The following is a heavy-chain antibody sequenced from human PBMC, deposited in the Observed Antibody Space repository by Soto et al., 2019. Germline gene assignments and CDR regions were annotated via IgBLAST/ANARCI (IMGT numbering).Heavy chain of an antibody. J-gene: IGHJ4*02. D-gene: IGHD3-16*01. CDR2: IWYDGSNK. V-gene: IGHV3-33*01. Sequence: QVQLVESGGGVVQPGRSLRLSCAASGFTFSNYGMHWVRQAPGKGLEWVAVIWYDGSNKYHADSVKGRFTISRDNSKNTMYLQMNSLRVEDTAVYYCAREGSGGVTSGGTLDYWGQGTLVTVSS. CDR1: GFTFSNYG. CDR3: AREGSGGVTSGGTLDY.